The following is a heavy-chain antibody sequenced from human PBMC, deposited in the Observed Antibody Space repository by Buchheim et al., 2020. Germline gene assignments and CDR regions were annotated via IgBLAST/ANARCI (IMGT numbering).Heavy chain of an antibody. J-gene: IGHJ6*02. CDR1: GFTFSSYA. Sequence: EAQLLESGGGLVQPGGSLRLSCAASGFTFSSYAMSWVRQAPGKGLEWVSAISGSGGSTYYADSVKGRFTISRDNSKNMLYLQMNSLRADDTAVYFCANARFGSTVYGMDVWGQGTT. D-gene: IGHD3-10*01. V-gene: IGHV3-23*01. CDR3: ANARFGSTVYGMDV. CDR2: ISGSGGST.